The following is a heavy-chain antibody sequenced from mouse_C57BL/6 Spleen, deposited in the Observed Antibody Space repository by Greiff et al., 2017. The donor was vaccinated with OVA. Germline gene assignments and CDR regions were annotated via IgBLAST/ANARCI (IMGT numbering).Heavy chain of an antibody. CDR2: IYPGDGDT. CDR1: GYAFSSYW. CDR3: ARSRDGYYRGGIDY. D-gene: IGHD2-3*01. Sequence: QVQLKQSGAELVKPGASVKISCKASGYAFSSYWMNWVKQRPGKGLEWIGQIYPGDGDTNYNGKFKGQATLTADKSSSTAYMQLSSLTSEDSAVYFCARSRDGYYRGGIDYWGQGTTLTVSS. V-gene: IGHV1-80*01. J-gene: IGHJ2*01.